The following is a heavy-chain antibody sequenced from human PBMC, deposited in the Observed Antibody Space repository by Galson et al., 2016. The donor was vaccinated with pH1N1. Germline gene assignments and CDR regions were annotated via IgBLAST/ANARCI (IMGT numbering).Heavy chain of an antibody. CDR2: FLPMIKIA. CDR1: GDPFSSHT. Sequence: SVKVSCKASGDPFSSHTISWLRQAPGQGLEWLGRFLPMIKIANYAQKFQGRLTITADKATRTVYMELTSLRSEDTAIYYCARAGGHFASGGYPGYWGQGTLVTVSS. D-gene: IGHD1-26*01. J-gene: IGHJ4*02. CDR3: ARAGGHFASGGYPGY. V-gene: IGHV1-69*02.